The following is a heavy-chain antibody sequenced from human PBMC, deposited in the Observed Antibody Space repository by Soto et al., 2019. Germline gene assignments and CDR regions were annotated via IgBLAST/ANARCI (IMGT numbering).Heavy chain of an antibody. J-gene: IGHJ6*02. D-gene: IGHD4-4*01. Sequence: GGSLRLSCAVSGFTFSSYEMNWVRQAPGKGLEWVSYIGTSGKTIYYADSVRRRFTISRDNAKNSLYLQMNSLRAEDTAVYCCARDPAIYSGKFDYGLDVWGRGTTVTVSS. CDR1: GFTFSSYE. CDR3: ARDPAIYSGKFDYGLDV. CDR2: IGTSGKTI. V-gene: IGHV3-48*03.